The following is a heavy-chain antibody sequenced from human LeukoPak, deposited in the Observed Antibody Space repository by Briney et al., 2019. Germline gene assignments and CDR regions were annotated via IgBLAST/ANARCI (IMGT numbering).Heavy chain of an antibody. Sequence: GGSLRLSCAASGFTFSSCWMTWVRQAPGKGLEWVANIKEDGSEKNYVDSVKGRFTISRDNAKNSLYLQTNSLRAEDTAVYYCATPLDYYDSSGYHQGGDWGQGTLVTVSS. CDR2: IKEDGSEK. CDR1: GFTFSSCW. V-gene: IGHV3-7*03. CDR3: ATPLDYYDSSGYHQGGD. J-gene: IGHJ4*02. D-gene: IGHD3-22*01.